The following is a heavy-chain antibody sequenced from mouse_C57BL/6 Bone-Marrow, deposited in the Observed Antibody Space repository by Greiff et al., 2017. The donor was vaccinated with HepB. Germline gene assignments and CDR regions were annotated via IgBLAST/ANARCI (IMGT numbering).Heavy chain of an antibody. CDR2: INPNNGGT. V-gene: IGHV1-26*01. D-gene: IGHD3-1*01. CDR1: GYTFTDYY. Sequence: EVQLQQSGPELVKPGASVKISCKASGYTFTDYYMNWVKQSHGKSLEWIGDINPNNGGTSYNQKFKGKATLTVDKSSSTAYMELRSLTSEDSAVYYCARGLRGAYWGQGTLVTVSA. J-gene: IGHJ3*01. CDR3: ARGLRGAY.